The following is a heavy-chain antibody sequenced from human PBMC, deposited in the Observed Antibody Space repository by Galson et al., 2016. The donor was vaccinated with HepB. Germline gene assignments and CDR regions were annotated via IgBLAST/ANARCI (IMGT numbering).Heavy chain of an antibody. V-gene: IGHV3-7*03. CDR2: IKQDGSTK. D-gene: IGHD1-26*01. CDR1: GFTFGSYW. CDR3: ATDPPWDSDVFDI. Sequence: SLRLSCAASGFTFGSYWMTWVRQAPGKGLEWVANIKQDGSTKYYVDSAKGRFTISRDNAKNSLYLQMNSLRVEDTAVYYCATDPPWDSDVFDIWGQGTMVTGPS. J-gene: IGHJ3*02.